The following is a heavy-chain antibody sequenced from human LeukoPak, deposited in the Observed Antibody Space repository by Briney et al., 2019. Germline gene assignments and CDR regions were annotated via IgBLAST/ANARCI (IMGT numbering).Heavy chain of an antibody. CDR2: ISAYNGNT. V-gene: IGHV1-18*01. CDR3: ARDSVIMITFGPLSYFDY. Sequence: GASVKVSCKASGYTFTSYGISWVRQAPGQGLEWMGWISAYNGNTNYAQKLQGRVTMTTDTSTSTAYMELRSLGSDDTAVYYCARDSVIMITFGPLSYFDYWGQGTLVTVSS. CDR1: GYTFTSYG. J-gene: IGHJ4*02. D-gene: IGHD3-16*01.